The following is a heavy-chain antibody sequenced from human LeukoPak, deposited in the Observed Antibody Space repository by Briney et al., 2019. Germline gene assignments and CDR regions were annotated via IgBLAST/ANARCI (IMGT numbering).Heavy chain of an antibody. CDR1: GYSIRSGFY. V-gene: IGHV4-38-2*02. Sequence: PSETLSLTCTVSGYSIRSGFYWGWIRQPPGKGLEWIGNIYHSGSTYYNPPLKSRVTISEDTSKNQFSLKLRSVTAADTAVYYCARGPRFGELLWHWFDPWGQGTLVTVSS. CDR2: IYHSGST. D-gene: IGHD3-10*01. J-gene: IGHJ5*02. CDR3: ARGPRFGELLWHWFDP.